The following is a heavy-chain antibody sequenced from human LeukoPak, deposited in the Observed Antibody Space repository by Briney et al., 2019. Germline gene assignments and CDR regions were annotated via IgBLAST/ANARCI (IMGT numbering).Heavy chain of an antibody. CDR2: IYNSRIM. CDR1: GRSISGFY. V-gene: IGHV4-59*01. J-gene: IGHJ4*02. CDR3: ARGGTGSYFY. D-gene: IGHD2/OR15-2a*01. Sequence: SETLSLTCSVSGRSISGFYWSWLRQPPGKALEWIAFIYNSRIMNYNPSLKSRVTISVDTSKNEFSLKLSSVTAADTAVYYCARGGTGSYFYWGQGTLVTVSS.